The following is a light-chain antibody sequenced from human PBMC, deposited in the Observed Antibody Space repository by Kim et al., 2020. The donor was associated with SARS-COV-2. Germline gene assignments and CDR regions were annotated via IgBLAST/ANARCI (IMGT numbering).Light chain of an antibody. CDR2: GAS. CDR3: QQYLNWLPYT. V-gene: IGKV3-15*01. J-gene: IGKJ2*01. CDR1: QRISSN. Sequence: EIVMTQSPATLSVSPGERATLSCRASQRISSNLAWYQQKPGQAPRLLIDGASTRATGIPARFSGSGSGTEFTLTISNLQSEDVAVYYCQQYLNWLPYTFGQGTKLEI.